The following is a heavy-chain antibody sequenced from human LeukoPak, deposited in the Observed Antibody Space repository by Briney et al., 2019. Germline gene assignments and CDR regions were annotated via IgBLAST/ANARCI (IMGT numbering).Heavy chain of an antibody. D-gene: IGHD1-26*01. CDR2: IIPIFGTA. Sequence: VASVKVSCKASGGTFSSYAISWVRQAPGQGLEWMGGIIPIFGTANYAQKFKGRVTITTDESTSTAYMELSSLRSEDTAVYYCARGRRWELLGYYYYYMDVWGKGTTVTVSS. V-gene: IGHV1-69*05. CDR1: GGTFSSYA. J-gene: IGHJ6*03. CDR3: ARGRRWELLGYYYYYMDV.